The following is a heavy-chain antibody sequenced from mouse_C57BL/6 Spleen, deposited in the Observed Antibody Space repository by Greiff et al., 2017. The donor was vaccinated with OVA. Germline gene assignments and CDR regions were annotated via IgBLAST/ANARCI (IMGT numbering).Heavy chain of an antibody. CDR1: GYAFTNYL. V-gene: IGHV1-54*01. J-gene: IGHJ4*01. CDR3: ARGITTVVAGAMDY. CDR2: INPGSGGT. Sequence: QVQLQQSGAELVRPGTSVKVSCKASGYAFTNYLIEWVKQRPGQGLEWIGVINPGSGGTNYNEKFKGKATLTADKSSSTAYMQLSSLTSEDSAVYVCARGITTVVAGAMDYWGQGTSVTVSS. D-gene: IGHD1-1*01.